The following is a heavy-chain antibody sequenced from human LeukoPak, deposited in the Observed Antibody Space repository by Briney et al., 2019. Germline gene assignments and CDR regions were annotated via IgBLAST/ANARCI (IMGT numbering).Heavy chain of an antibody. J-gene: IGHJ4*02. CDR1: GGTFSSYA. Sequence: SVKVSCKASGGTFSSYAISWVRQAPGQGLEWMGRIIPIFGIANYAQKFQGRVTITADKSTSTAYMELSSLRSEDTAVYYCARGRDTAMVTSLGHFDYWGQGTLVTVSS. D-gene: IGHD5-18*01. CDR2: IIPIFGIA. V-gene: IGHV1-69*04. CDR3: ARGRDTAMVTSLGHFDY.